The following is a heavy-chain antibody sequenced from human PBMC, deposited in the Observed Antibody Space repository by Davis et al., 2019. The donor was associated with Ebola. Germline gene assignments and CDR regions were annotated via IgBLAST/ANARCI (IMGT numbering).Heavy chain of an antibody. CDR2: IYYSGST. D-gene: IGHD4-17*01. CDR3: ARLGHDYGEYAPYYYYYGMDV. Sequence: MPGGSLRLSCTDSGGSISSYYWSWTRQPPGKGLEWIGYIYYSGSTNYNPSLKSRVTISVDTSKNQFSLKLSSVTAADTAVYYCARLGHDYGEYAPYYYYYGMDVWGQGTTVTVSS. CDR1: GGSISSYY. J-gene: IGHJ6*02. V-gene: IGHV4-59*08.